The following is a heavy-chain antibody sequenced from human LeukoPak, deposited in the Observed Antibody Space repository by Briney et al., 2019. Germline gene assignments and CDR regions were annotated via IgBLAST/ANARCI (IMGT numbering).Heavy chain of an antibody. CDR2: INHSGST. D-gene: IGHD6-19*01. V-gene: IGHV4-34*01. Sequence: ETLSLTCAVYGGSFSGYYWSWIRQPPGKGLEWIGEINHSGSTNYNPSLKSRVTISVDTSKNQFSLKLSSVTAADTAVYYCARTGWRWLAPYYFDYWGQGTLVTVSS. CDR3: ARTGWRWLAPYYFDY. CDR1: GGSFSGYY. J-gene: IGHJ4*02.